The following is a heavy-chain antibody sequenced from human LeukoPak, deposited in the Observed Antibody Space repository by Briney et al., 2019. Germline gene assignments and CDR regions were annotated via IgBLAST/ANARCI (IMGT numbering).Heavy chain of an antibody. CDR1: GYTFTSYY. V-gene: IGHV1-46*01. D-gene: IGHD2-15*01. CDR2: INPSGGST. CDR3: ARGFKDCSGGRRWCYYYMDV. J-gene: IGHJ6*03. Sequence: ASVKVSCKASGYTFTSYYMHWVRQAPGQGLEWMGIINPSGGSTSYAQKFQGRVTITRNTSISTAYMELSSLRSEDTAVYYCARGFKDCSGGRRWCYYYMDVWGKGTTVTVSS.